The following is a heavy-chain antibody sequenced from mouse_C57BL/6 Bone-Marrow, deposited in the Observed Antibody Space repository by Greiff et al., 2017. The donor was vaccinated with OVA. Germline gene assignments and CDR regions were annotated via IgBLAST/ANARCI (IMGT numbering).Heavy chain of an antibody. V-gene: IGHV1-81*01. Sequence: VQLQESGAELARPGASVKLSCKASGYTFTSYGISWVKQRTGQGLEWIGEIYPRSGNTYYNEKFKGKATLTADKSSSTAYMELRSLTSEDSAVYFCARGLTTVVDWFAYWGQGTLVTVSA. J-gene: IGHJ3*01. CDR2: IYPRSGNT. CDR3: ARGLTTVVDWFAY. CDR1: GYTFTSYG. D-gene: IGHD1-1*01.